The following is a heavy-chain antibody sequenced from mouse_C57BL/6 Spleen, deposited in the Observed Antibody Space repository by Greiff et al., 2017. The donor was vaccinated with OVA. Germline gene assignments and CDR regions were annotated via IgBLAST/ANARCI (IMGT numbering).Heavy chain of an antibody. J-gene: IGHJ1*03. V-gene: IGHV3-6*01. Sequence: DVKLQESGPGLVKPSQSLSLTCSVTGYSITSGYYWNWIRQFPGNKLEWMGYISYDGSNNYKQSLKNRISITRDTSKNQFFLKLNSVTTEDTATYYCARETTVVATGWYFDVWGTGTTVTVSS. D-gene: IGHD1-1*01. CDR1: GYSITSGYY. CDR2: ISYDGSN. CDR3: ARETTVVATGWYFDV.